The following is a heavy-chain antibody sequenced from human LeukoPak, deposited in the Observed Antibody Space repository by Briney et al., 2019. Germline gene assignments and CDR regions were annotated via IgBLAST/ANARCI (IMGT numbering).Heavy chain of an antibody. CDR2: ISVGGDTT. Sequence: GGSLRLSCAASGFTFNNDAMSWVRQAPGKGLGWVSKISVGGDTTYYSVKGRFIIARDNSKNTLFLQLNSLRADDTAIYFCAKNAGDGGYYYYFDVWGKGTTVTVS. V-gene: IGHV3-23*01. J-gene: IGHJ6*03. CDR1: GFTFNNDA. CDR3: AKNAGDGGYYYYFDV. D-gene: IGHD3-16*01.